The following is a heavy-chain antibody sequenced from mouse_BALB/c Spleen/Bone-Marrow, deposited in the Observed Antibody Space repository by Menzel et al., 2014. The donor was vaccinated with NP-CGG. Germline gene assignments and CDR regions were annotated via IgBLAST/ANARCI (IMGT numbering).Heavy chain of an antibody. CDR2: INPDSGTI. Sequence: EVQRVESGGGLVQPGGSLKLSCAASGFAFSGYWMSWVRQAPGKGLEWIGEINPDSGTIKYTPSLKDKFIISRDNAKNTLYLQMSKVRSEDTALYDCARAHYGNPWFTDWGQGTLVTVSA. V-gene: IGHV4-1*02. D-gene: IGHD2-1*01. CDR3: ARAHYGNPWFTD. CDR1: GFAFSGYW. J-gene: IGHJ3*01.